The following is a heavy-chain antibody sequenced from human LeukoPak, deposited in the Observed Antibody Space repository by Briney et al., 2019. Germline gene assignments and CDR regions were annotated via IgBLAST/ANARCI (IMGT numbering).Heavy chain of an antibody. V-gene: IGHV3-21*01. D-gene: IGHD2-15*01. J-gene: IGHJ4*02. CDR2: ISSSSSYI. CDR3: ARDLRPCSGGSCRHETFDY. Sequence: KAGGSLRLSCAASGFTFSSYSMNWVRQAPGKGLEWVSSISSSSSYIYYADSVKGRFTISRDNAKNSLYLQMNSLRAEDTAVYYCARDLRPCSGGSCRHETFDYWGQGTLVTVSS. CDR1: GFTFSSYS.